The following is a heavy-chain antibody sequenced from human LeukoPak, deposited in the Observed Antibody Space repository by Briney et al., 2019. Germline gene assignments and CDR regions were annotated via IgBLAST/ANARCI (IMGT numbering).Heavy chain of an antibody. V-gene: IGHV2-5*02. D-gene: IGHD3-10*01. CDR3: AKAGYGSGSYLRYYYYGMDV. CDR1: GLSLNTAGVG. CDR2: IYCDDDK. Sequence: SGPTLVKPTQTLTLTCTLSGLSLNTAGVGVVWIRQPPGKALEWLALIYCDDDKRYNPSLKTRLTLTKDTSKNQVVLTVTNMDPVDTATYYCAKAGYGSGSYLRYYYYGMDVWGQGTTVTVSS. J-gene: IGHJ6*02.